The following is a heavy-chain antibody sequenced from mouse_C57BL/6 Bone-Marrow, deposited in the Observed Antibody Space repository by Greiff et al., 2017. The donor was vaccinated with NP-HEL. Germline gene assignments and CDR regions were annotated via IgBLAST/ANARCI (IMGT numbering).Heavy chain of an antibody. D-gene: IGHD2-14*01. CDR1: GYTFTEYT. CDR2: FYPGSGSI. Sequence: QVQLKQSGAELVKPGASVKLSCKASGYTFTEYTIHWVKQRSGQGLEWIGWFYPGSGSIKYNEKFKDKATLTADKSSSTVYMELSRLTSEDSAVYFCARHGPGYYRKLRGNWYFDVWGTGTTVTVSS. CDR3: ARHGPGYYRKLRGNWYFDV. J-gene: IGHJ1*03. V-gene: IGHV1-62-2*01.